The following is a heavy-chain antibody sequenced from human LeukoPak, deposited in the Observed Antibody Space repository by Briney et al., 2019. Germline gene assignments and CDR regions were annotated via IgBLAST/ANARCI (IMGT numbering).Heavy chain of an antibody. CDR3: VSTVVLVADF. D-gene: IGHD2-8*02. Sequence: PGGSLRLSCTASGFTFSDYGMHWVRQAPGQGLEWLAVISYDGSNKYYADSVKGRFTISRDNSRDTLYLQMNSLRVEDTALYYCVSTVVLVADFWGQGTLVTVS. CDR2: ISYDGSNK. CDR1: GFTFSDYG. J-gene: IGHJ4*02. V-gene: IGHV3-30*03.